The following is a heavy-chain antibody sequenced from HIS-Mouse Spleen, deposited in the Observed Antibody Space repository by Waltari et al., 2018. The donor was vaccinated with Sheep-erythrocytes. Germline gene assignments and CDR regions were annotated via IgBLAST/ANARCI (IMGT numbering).Heavy chain of an antibody. V-gene: IGHV3-30*18. CDR1: GIPFSSYA. D-gene: IGHD6-13*01. J-gene: IGHJ4*02. Sequence: QVQRVDSGGGVVQPGRSLRLSCAPSGIPFSSYALHWVRRAPGKGLEWVAVISYDGSNKYYADSVKGRFTISRDNSKNTLYLQMNSLRAEDTAVYYCAKDARDSSSWTFDYWGQGTLVTVSS. CDR3: AKDARDSSSWTFDY. CDR2: ISYDGSNK.